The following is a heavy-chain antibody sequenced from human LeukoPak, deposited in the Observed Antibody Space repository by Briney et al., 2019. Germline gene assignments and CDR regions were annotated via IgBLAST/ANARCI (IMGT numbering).Heavy chain of an antibody. CDR2: IYYSWST. Sequence: SETLSLTCTVSGGSLSSGDYYWSWIRQHPGKDLQWIGYIYYSWSTYYNPSLKSRVTISVDTSKNQFSLKVSSVTAADTAVYYCARDDTVGGYFDYWGQGTLVTVSS. J-gene: IGHJ4*02. D-gene: IGHD5-12*01. V-gene: IGHV4-31*03. CDR3: ARDDTVGGYFDY. CDR1: GGSLSSGDYY.